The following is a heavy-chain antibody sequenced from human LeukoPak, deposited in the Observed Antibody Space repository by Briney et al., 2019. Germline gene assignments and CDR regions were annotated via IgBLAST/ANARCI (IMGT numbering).Heavy chain of an antibody. D-gene: IGHD3-16*02. J-gene: IGHJ3*02. Sequence: SGPALVKPTQTLTLTCTFSGFSLSTSGKCVSWIRQPPGKALEWLALIDWDDDKYYSTSLKTRLTISKDTSKNQVVLTMTNMDPVDTATYYCARIHMITFGGVIVAEDAFDIWGQGTMVTVSS. V-gene: IGHV2-70*01. CDR1: GFSLSTSGKC. CDR2: IDWDDDK. CDR3: ARIHMITFGGVIVAEDAFDI.